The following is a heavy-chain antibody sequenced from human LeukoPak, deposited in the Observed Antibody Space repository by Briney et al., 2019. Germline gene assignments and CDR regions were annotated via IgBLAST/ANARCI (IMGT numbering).Heavy chain of an antibody. CDR2: VRNSGAA. CDR3: ARLIPRGMNLDAFDF. V-gene: IGHV4-38-2*02. Sequence: SETLSLTCSVSGYSVSRDYYWGWIRQPPGKGLEWIGSVRNSGAAYYSPSLKIRVTMSVDSSKNQFSLRLSSVTAADTAIYYCARLIPRGMNLDAFDFWGQGTMVTVSS. D-gene: IGHD1-14*01. CDR1: GYSVSRDYY. J-gene: IGHJ3*01.